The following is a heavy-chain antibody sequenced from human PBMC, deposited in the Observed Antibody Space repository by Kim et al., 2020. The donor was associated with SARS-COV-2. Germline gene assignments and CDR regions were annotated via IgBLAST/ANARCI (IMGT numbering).Heavy chain of an antibody. Sequence: GGSLRLSCAASGFTFSNSAMSWVRQAPGKGLEWVSAIRGSGGSTYYADSVKGRFTISRDNSKNTLYLQMNSLRADDTAVYYCAKSVPAATYNWFDPWGQG. D-gene: IGHD2-2*01. CDR1: GFTFSNSA. CDR2: IRGSGGST. V-gene: IGHV3-23*01. J-gene: IGHJ5*02. CDR3: AKSVPAATYNWFDP.